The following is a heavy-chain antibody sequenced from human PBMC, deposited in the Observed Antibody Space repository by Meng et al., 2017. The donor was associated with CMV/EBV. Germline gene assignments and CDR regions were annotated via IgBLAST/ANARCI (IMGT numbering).Heavy chain of an antibody. Sequence: GGSLRLSCAASGFTFSSYSMNWVRQAPGKGLEWVSSISSSSSYIYYADSVKGRFTISRDNTKNSLYLQMNSLRAEDTAVYYCARSYYGSGTFDYWGQGTLVTVSS. CDR3: ARSYYGSGTFDY. CDR1: GFTFSSYS. D-gene: IGHD3-10*01. CDR2: ISSSSSYI. J-gene: IGHJ4*02. V-gene: IGHV3-21*01.